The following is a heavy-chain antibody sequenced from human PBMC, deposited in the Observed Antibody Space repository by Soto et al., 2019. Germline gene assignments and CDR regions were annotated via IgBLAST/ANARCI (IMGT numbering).Heavy chain of an antibody. CDR3: ARDMVRAVITPSGMDV. D-gene: IGHD3-10*01. CDR1: GFTFSSYS. Sequence: EVQLVESGGGLVKPGGSLRLSCAASGFTFSSYSMNWVRQAPGKGLEWVSSISSSSSYIYYADSVKGRFTISRDNAKNSLYLQMNSLRAEDTAVYYCARDMVRAVITPSGMDVWGQGTTVTVSS. CDR2: ISSSSSYI. J-gene: IGHJ6*02. V-gene: IGHV3-21*01.